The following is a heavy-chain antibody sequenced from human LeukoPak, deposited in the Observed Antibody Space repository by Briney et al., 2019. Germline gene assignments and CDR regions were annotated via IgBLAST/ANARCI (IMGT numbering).Heavy chain of an antibody. CDR3: ARVPRIAVARHYYYYGMDV. CDR1: GGSFSGYY. CDR2: IDHSGST. Sequence: SETLSLTCAVYGGSFSGYYWSWIRQPPGKGLEWIGEIDHSGSTNYNPSLKSRVTISVDTSKNQFSLKLSSVTAADTAVYYCARVPRIAVARHYYYYGMDVWGQGALVTVSS. D-gene: IGHD6-19*01. V-gene: IGHV4-34*01. J-gene: IGHJ6*02.